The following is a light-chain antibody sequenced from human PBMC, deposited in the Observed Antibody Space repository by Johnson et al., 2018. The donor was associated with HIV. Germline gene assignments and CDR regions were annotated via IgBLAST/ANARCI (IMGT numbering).Light chain of an antibody. CDR1: SSNIGNNY. CDR2: DNN. V-gene: IGLV1-51*02. CDR3: GPWDSSLSAGDV. J-gene: IGLJ1*01. Sequence: QSVLTQSPSVSAAPGQKVTISCSGTSSNIGNNYVSWFQQLPETAPKLLIYDNNKRPSGIPDRFSGSRSGTSATLGITGLQPGDEADYYCGPWDSSLSAGDVCGPGTKVTVL.